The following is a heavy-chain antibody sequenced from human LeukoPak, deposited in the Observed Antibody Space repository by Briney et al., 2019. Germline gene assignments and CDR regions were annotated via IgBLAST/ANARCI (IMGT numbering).Heavy chain of an antibody. CDR3: ARDSSSLYFDY. V-gene: IGHV3-21*01. CDR2: LSGSGITT. CDR1: GFTFSNSA. D-gene: IGHD6-13*01. J-gene: IGHJ4*02. Sequence: GGSLRLSCAASGFTFSNSAMSWVRQAPGKGLEWVSTLSGSGITTYYADSVKGRFTISRDNAKNSLYLQMNSLRAEGTAVYYCARDSSSLYFDYWGQGTLVTVSS.